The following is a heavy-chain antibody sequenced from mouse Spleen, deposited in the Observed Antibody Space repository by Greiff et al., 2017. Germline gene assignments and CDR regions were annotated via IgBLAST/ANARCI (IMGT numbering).Heavy chain of an antibody. CDR2: ISGGGST. V-gene: IGHV2-6*01. Sequence: QVQLKQSGPGLVAPSQTLSITCTVSGFSLTSYGVDWVRQSPGKGLEWLGVISGGGSTNYNSALKSRLSIRKDNSKSQVFLKMNSLQTDDTAMYYCASTVYDGDAIDYWGQGTSVTVSA. CDR3: ASTVYDGDAIDY. J-gene: IGHJ4*01. CDR1: GFSLTSYG. D-gene: IGHD2-12*01.